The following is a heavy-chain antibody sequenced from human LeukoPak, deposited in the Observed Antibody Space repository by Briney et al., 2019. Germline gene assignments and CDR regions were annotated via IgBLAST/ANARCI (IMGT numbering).Heavy chain of an antibody. Sequence: GGSLRLSCAASGFTFSKYGMHWVRQAPGEGLEWVTFIRYDGINKYYADSLKGRFTISRDNSKNTLYLQMNSLRAEDTAVYYCARGDHISGRQAFDIWGQGTMVTVSS. D-gene: IGHD6-6*01. J-gene: IGHJ3*02. CDR1: GFTFSKYG. V-gene: IGHV3-30*02. CDR2: IRYDGINK. CDR3: ARGDHISGRQAFDI.